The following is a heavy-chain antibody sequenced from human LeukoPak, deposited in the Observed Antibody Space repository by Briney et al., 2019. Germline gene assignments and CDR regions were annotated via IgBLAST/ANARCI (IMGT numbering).Heavy chain of an antibody. CDR2: ISRSGSTK. CDR1: GFTFSDYN. V-gene: IGHV3-11*01. J-gene: IGHJ6*03. Sequence: GGSLRLSCAASGFTFSDYNMRWIRQAPGKGLEWVSSISRSGSTKYYADSVKGRFAISRDNAKNSLFLQMNSLRAEDTAVYYCARVLRYCSGGNCYSGGLGYMDVWGKGTTVTISS. D-gene: IGHD2-15*01. CDR3: ARVLRYCSGGNCYSGGLGYMDV.